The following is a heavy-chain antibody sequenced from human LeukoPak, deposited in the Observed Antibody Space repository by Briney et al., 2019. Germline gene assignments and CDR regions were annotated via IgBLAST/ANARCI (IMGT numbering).Heavy chain of an antibody. CDR3: ARVGGDGYNSP. J-gene: IGHJ5*02. CDR1: GGTFSSYA. Sequence: ASVKVSCKASGGTFSSYAISWVRQAPGQGLEWMGGIIPIFGTANYAQKFQGRVTITADESTSTAYMELSSLRSDDTAVYYCARVGGDGYNSPWGQGTLVTVSS. D-gene: IGHD5-24*01. V-gene: IGHV1-69*01. CDR2: IIPIFGTA.